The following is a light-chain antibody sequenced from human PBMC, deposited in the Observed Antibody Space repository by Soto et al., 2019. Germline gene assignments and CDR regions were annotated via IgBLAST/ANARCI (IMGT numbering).Light chain of an antibody. CDR1: SSDVGTYNL. CDR2: ATS. V-gene: IGLV2-23*01. J-gene: IGLJ3*02. Sequence: QSVLTQPAAVSGSPGQSITISCTGTSSDVGTYNLVSWYQQYPGKAPKLMNYATSKRPSGVSNRFSGSKSGDTASLTISGLQAEDEADYYCTSFARGSTLVFGGGTKLTVL. CDR3: TSFARGSTLV.